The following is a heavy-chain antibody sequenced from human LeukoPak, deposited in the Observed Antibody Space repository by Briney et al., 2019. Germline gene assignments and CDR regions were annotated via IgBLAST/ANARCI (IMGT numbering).Heavy chain of an antibody. CDR3: VKDQGQAVVPRRFDY. Sequence: PGGSLRLSCAASGFMFSNFAMSWVRQAPGKGLEWVSTIYYSGGNTYSADSVKGRFTISRDNAKNTLYLQMNSLRAEDTAVYYCVKDQGQAVVPRRFDYWGQGTLVTVSS. V-gene: IGHV3-23*01. CDR1: GFMFSNFA. CDR2: IYYSGGNT. J-gene: IGHJ4*02. D-gene: IGHD2-2*01.